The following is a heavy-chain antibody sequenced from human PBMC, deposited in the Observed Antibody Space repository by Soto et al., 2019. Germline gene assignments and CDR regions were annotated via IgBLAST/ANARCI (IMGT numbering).Heavy chain of an antibody. D-gene: IGHD1-1*01. CDR1: GFTFSSYG. Sequence: PGGSLRLSCAASGFTFSSYGMHWVRQAPGKGLEWVAGISYDGINKYYADSVKGRFTISRDNSKNTLYLQMNSLRAEDTSVYFCAKSVYNWNDGFFDYWGQGTLVTVSS. CDR2: ISYDGINK. CDR3: AKSVYNWNDGFFDY. J-gene: IGHJ4*02. V-gene: IGHV3-30*18.